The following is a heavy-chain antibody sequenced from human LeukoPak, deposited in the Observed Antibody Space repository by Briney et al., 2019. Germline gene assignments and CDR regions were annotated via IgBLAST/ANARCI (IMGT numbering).Heavy chain of an antibody. Sequence: GGSLRLSCAASGFTFSSYSMNWVRQAPGKGLEWVSSISSSSSYIYYADSVKGRFTISRDNAKNSLYLQMDSLRAEDTAVYYCARLARVASAGVWFDPWGQGTLVTVSS. J-gene: IGHJ5*02. CDR3: ARLARVASAGVWFDP. CDR2: ISSSSSYI. V-gene: IGHV3-21*01. D-gene: IGHD6-13*01. CDR1: GFTFSSYS.